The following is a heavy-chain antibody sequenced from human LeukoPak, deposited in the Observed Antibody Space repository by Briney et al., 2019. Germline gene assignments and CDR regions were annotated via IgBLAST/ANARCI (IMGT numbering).Heavy chain of an antibody. V-gene: IGHV3-23*01. Sequence: QSGGSLRLSCAASGFTFSSYAFTWVRQVPGKGLEWVSGISSSGRGTFYPDSVKGRFTISRDNSKDTLYLQMDSLTADDTAVYYCAKEDYFNSGSYPGHWGQGTLVTVSS. J-gene: IGHJ4*02. CDR3: AKEDYFNSGSYPGH. CDR1: GFTFSSYA. D-gene: IGHD3-10*01. CDR2: ISSSGRGT.